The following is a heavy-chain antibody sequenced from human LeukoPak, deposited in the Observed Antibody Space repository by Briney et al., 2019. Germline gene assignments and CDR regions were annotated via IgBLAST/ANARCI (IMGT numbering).Heavy chain of an antibody. CDR1: GFTFSNYA. CDR3: AKDVHRAYPNNY. D-gene: IGHD3-16*01. V-gene: IGHV3-30*04. Sequence: GRSLRLSCAASGFTFSNYAVHWVRQTPGKGLEWVAFIEWHEGETYYADSVKGRFTVSRDNSKNTLNLQMNSLRPEDTAVYYCAKDVHRAYPNNYWGQGTLVTVSP. CDR2: IEWHEGET. J-gene: IGHJ4*02.